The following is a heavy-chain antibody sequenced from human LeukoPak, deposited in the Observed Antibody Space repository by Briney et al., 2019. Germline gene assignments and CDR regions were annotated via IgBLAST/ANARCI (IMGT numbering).Heavy chain of an antibody. Sequence: ASVKVSCKASGYTFTSYGISWVRQAPGQGLEWMGWISAHNGNTNYAQKLQGRVTMTTDTSTSTAYMELRSLRSDDTAVYYCARDPGIAVARTFDYWGQGTLVTVSS. V-gene: IGHV1-18*01. CDR2: ISAHNGNT. D-gene: IGHD6-19*01. J-gene: IGHJ4*02. CDR3: ARDPGIAVARTFDY. CDR1: GYTFTSYG.